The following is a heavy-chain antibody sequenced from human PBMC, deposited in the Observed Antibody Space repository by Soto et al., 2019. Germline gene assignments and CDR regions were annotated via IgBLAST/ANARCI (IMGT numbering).Heavy chain of an antibody. J-gene: IGHJ6*02. CDR3: ARDAASVAGVIVGPRGYYGMDI. Sequence: ASVKVSCKASGGTFSSYAISWVRQAPGQGLEWMGGIIPIFGTANYAQKFQGRVTITADESTSTAYMELSSLRSEDTAVYYCARDAASVAGVIVGPRGYYGMDIWGQGTTVTVSS. CDR1: GGTFSSYA. CDR2: IIPIFGTA. D-gene: IGHD3-10*01. V-gene: IGHV1-69*13.